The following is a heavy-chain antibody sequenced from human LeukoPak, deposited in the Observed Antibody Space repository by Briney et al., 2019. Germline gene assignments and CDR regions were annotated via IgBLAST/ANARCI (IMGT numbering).Heavy chain of an antibody. CDR1: GFNFNNAW. J-gene: IGHJ5*02. CDR3: TTDMGYCSSTSCYNWFDP. V-gene: IGHV3-15*01. D-gene: IGHD2-2*01. CDR2: LKSKTDGGTT. Sequence: GGSLRLFRAASGFNFNNAWKICVRQAPGKALEWVGRLKSKTDGGTTDYAAPVKGRFTISRDDSKNTLYLQMNSLKTEDTAVYYCTTDMGYCSSTSCYNWFDPWGQGTLVTVSS.